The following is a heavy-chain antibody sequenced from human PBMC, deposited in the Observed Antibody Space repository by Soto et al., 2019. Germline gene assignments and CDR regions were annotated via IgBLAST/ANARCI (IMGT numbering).Heavy chain of an antibody. CDR3: SQGDYYDSSGYWVN. V-gene: IGHV3-23*01. CDR2: ISGSGGST. Sequence: GALRLSCAVSGFTFSGAWMSWVRQAPGKGLEWVSAISGSGGSTYYADSVKGRFTISRDNSKNTLYLQMNSLRAEDTAVYYCSQGDYYDSSGYWVNWGQGTLVTVSS. CDR1: GFTFSGAW. D-gene: IGHD3-22*01. J-gene: IGHJ4*02.